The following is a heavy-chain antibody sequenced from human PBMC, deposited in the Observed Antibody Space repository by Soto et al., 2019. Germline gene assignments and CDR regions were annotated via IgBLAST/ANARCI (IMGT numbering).Heavy chain of an antibody. D-gene: IGHD3-22*01. J-gene: IGHJ4*02. CDR1: GFTFSIYA. CDR2: ISGSGGST. CDR3: AKDWDSSGPGWLDY. Sequence: PGGSLRLSCAASGFTFSIYAMTWVRQAPGEGLEWVSAISGSGGSTYYADSVKGRFTISRDNSKNTLYLQMNSLRAEDTAVYYCAKDWDSSGPGWLDYWGQGTLVTVSS. V-gene: IGHV3-23*01.